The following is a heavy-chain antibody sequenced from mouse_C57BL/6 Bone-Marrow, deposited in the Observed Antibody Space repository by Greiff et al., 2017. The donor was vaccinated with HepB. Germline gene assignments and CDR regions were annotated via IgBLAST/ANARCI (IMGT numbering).Heavy chain of an antibody. CDR1: GFTFSSYA. D-gene: IGHD4-1*01. Sequence: EVQRVESGEGLVKPGGSLKLSCAASGFTFSSYAMSWVRQTPEKRLEWVAYISSGGDYIYYADTVKGRFTISRDNARNTLYLQMSNLKSEDTAMYYCTREERGRGYFDVWGTGTTGTVSS. V-gene: IGHV5-9-1*02. CDR3: TREERGRGYFDV. J-gene: IGHJ1*03. CDR2: ISSGGDYI.